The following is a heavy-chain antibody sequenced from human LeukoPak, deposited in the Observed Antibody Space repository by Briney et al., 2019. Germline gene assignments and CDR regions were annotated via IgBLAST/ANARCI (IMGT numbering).Heavy chain of an antibody. V-gene: IGHV4-39*01. CDR3: ARRENYYGSGSHLNWFDP. D-gene: IGHD3-10*01. CDR2: IYYSGST. CDR1: GGSISSSSYY. J-gene: IGHJ5*02. Sequence: SETLSLTCTVSGGSISSSSYYWGWIRQPPGKGLEWIGSIYYSGSTYYNPSLKSRVTISVDTSKNQFSLKLSSVTAADTAVYYCARRENYYGSGSHLNWFDPWGQGTLVTVSS.